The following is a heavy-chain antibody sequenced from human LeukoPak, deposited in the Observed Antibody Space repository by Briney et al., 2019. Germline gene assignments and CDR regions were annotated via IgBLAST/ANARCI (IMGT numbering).Heavy chain of an antibody. Sequence: GESLRLSCAASGFTFSSYGMSWVRQAPGKGLEWVSAISGSGGSTYYADSVKGRFTISRDNSKNTLYLQMNSLRAEDTAVYYCAKDFGSHYMIVGASTFDYWGQGTLVTVSS. J-gene: IGHJ4*02. CDR3: AKDFGSHYMIVGASTFDY. CDR2: ISGSGGST. CDR1: GFTFSSYG. V-gene: IGHV3-23*01. D-gene: IGHD1-26*01.